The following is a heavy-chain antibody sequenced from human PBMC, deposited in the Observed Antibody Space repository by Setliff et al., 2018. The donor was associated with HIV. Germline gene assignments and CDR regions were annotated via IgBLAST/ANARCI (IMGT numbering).Heavy chain of an antibody. CDR1: GASISSHY. Sequence: PSETLSLTCTLSGASISSHYWSWIRQAPGKGLEWVGSVDFRGNSSANPSLKSRLMISVDTSKNRLSLKLTSVTAADTAVYFCARAGNNLWSGYDAFDVWGQGTLVTVSS. CDR2: VDFRGNS. V-gene: IGHV4-59*11. J-gene: IGHJ3*01. D-gene: IGHD3-3*01. CDR3: ARAGNNLWSGYDAFDV.